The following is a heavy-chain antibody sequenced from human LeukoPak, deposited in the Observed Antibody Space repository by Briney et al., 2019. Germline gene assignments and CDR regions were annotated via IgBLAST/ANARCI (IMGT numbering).Heavy chain of an antibody. V-gene: IGHV4-59*12. CDR2: IYYSGST. J-gene: IGHJ4*02. CDR1: GGSISSYY. CDR3: ARRPNTPYYYGSGSSYYFDY. Sequence: PSETLSLTCTVSGGSISSYYWSWSRQPAGKGLKWIGYIYYSGSTNYNPSLKSRVTISVDTSKNQFSLKLSSVTAADTAVYYCARRPNTPYYYGSGSSYYFDYWGQGTLVTVSS. D-gene: IGHD3-10*01.